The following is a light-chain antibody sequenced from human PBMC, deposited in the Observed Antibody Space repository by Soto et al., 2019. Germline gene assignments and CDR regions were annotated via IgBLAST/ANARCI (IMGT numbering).Light chain of an antibody. CDR2: KAS. CDR3: QQYNSYSST. J-gene: IGKJ1*01. CDR1: QSISSW. Sequence: DIQMTHSPSTLSASVGDSVTITCRASQSISSWLAWYQQKPGKAPKLLIYKASSLESGVPSRFSGSGSGTEFTLTISSLQPDDFATYYCQQYNSYSSTFGQGTKVDIK. V-gene: IGKV1-5*03.